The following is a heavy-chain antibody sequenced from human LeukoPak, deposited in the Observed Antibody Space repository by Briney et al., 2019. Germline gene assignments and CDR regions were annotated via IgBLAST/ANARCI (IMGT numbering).Heavy chain of an antibody. V-gene: IGHV3-7*01. CDR1: GFTFSSYW. CDR2: LKQDGSEK. J-gene: IGHJ4*02. CDR3: ARERQLERLAFGKEGSAFDY. D-gene: IGHD1-1*01. Sequence: GGSLRLSCAASGFTFSSYWMSWVRQAPGKGLEWVANLKQDGSEKYYVDSVKGRFTISRDNAKNSLYLQMNSLRAEDTAVYYCARERQLERLAFGKEGSAFDYWGQGTLVTVSS.